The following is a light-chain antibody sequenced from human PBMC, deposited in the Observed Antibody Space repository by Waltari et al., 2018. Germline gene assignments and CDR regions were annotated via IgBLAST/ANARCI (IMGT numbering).Light chain of an antibody. Sequence: EIVLTQSPGTLSLSPGESATLSCRASQSVSSSYLAWYQQKPGQAPRLLIYGASSRATGIPDRFSGSGSGTDFTLTISRLEPEYFAVYYCQQYGSSRYTFGQGTKLEIK. CDR3: QQYGSSRYT. CDR1: QSVSSSY. J-gene: IGKJ2*01. CDR2: GAS. V-gene: IGKV3-20*01.